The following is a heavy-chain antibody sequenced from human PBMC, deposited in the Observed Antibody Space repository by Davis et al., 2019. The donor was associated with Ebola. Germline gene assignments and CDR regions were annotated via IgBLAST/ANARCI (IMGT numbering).Heavy chain of an antibody. CDR3: ARVDYQGWFDP. CDR2: IYYSGST. D-gene: IGHD4/OR15-4a*01. J-gene: IGHJ5*02. CDR1: GGSISSYY. V-gene: IGHV4-59*01. Sequence: GSLRLSCTVSGGSISSYYWSWIRQPPGKGLEWIGYIYYSGSTNYNPSPKSRVTISVDTSKNQFSLKLSSVTAADTAVYYCARVDYQGWFDPWGQGTLVTVSS.